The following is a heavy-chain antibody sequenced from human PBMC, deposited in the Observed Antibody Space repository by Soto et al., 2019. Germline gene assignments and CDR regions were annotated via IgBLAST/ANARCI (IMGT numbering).Heavy chain of an antibody. CDR3: AKDLRIAVAGTDFFDY. J-gene: IGHJ4*02. V-gene: IGHV3-30*18. CDR1: GFSFSSYG. CDR2: ISYDVPNK. Sequence: GGSLRLSCVASGFSFSSYGMHWVRQAPGKGLEWVAVISYDVPNKYYADSVKGRFTISRDNSKNTLFLQMDSLRAEDTAVYYCAKDLRIAVAGTDFFDYWGQGTLVTVSS. D-gene: IGHD6-19*01.